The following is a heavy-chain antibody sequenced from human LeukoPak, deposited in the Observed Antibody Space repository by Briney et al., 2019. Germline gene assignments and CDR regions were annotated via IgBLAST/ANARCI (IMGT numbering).Heavy chain of an antibody. J-gene: IGHJ4*02. CDR2: IRYDESNE. D-gene: IGHD3-10*01. CDR1: GLTFSSNG. CDR3: AISRGRWEILDY. Sequence: GGSLRLSCAASGLTFSSNGMHWFRQAPGKGLDWVAFIRYDESNEYYADSEKGRFTISRDISKNTVYLQMNSLIAEDTAVYYCAISRGRWEILDYWGQGTLVTVSS. V-gene: IGHV3-30*02.